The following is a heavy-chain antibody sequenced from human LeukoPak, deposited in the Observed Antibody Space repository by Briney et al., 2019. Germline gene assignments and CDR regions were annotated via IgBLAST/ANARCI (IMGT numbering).Heavy chain of an antibody. D-gene: IGHD3-10*01. V-gene: IGHV1-2*02. CDR2: INPNSGGT. CDR3: ARDRDYGSGIFDY. Sequence: GASVKVSCKVSGYTLTELSMHWVRQAPGQGLEWMGWINPNSGGTNYAQKFQGRVTMTRDTSIRTAYMELNRLRSDDTAVYYCARDRDYGSGIFDYWGQGTLVTVSS. CDR1: GYTLTELS. J-gene: IGHJ4*02.